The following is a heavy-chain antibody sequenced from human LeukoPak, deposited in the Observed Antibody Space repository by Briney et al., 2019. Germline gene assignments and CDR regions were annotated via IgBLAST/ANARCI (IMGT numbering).Heavy chain of an antibody. V-gene: IGHV4-59*01. Sequence: SETLSLTCTVSGGSISSYYWSWIRQPPGKGLEWIGYIYYSGSTNYNPSLKSRVTISVDTSKNQFSLKLSSVTAADTAVYYCARETPYGYEDYWGQGTLVTVSS. CDR1: GGSISSYY. CDR3: ARETPYGYEDY. J-gene: IGHJ4*02. D-gene: IGHD5-18*01. CDR2: IYYSGST.